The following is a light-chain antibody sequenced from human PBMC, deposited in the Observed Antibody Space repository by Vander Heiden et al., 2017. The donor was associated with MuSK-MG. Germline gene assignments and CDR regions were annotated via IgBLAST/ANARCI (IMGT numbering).Light chain of an antibody. J-gene: IGLJ2*01. CDR3: HSRDSSGNHLV. CDR1: SLRSYY. Sequence: SSELTQDPAVSVPLGPTVPITCQGDSLRSYYASWYQQKPGQAPVLVIYGKNNRPSGIPDRFSGSSSGNTASLTITGAQAEDEADYYCHSRDSSGNHLVFGGGTKLTVL. CDR2: GKN. V-gene: IGLV3-19*01.